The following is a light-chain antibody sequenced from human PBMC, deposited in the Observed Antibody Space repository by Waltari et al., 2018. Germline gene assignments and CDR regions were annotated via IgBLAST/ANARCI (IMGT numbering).Light chain of an antibody. Sequence: IVLTQSPATLSLSTGDRASLSCKASQRLGKNYLAWYQHKPGQAPRRLIDGASSRAAGIRDRFSGSGSGRDFTLTISRLEPEDFAVYYCEQYASSVLYTFGQGTKLEIK. J-gene: IGKJ2*01. CDR3: EQYASSVLYT. V-gene: IGKV3-20*01. CDR1: QRLGKNY. CDR2: GAS.